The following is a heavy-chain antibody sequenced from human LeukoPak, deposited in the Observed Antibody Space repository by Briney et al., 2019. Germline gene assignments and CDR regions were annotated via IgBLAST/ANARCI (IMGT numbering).Heavy chain of an antibody. Sequence: KVSCKASGYTFTSYGISWVRQAPGQGLEWMGWINPNSGGTNYAQKFQGRVTMTRDTSISTAYMELSRLRSDDTAVYYCAIPRGVGGFIRGGFAYGARETLVTVS. J-gene: IGHJ4*02. CDR3: AIPRGVGGFIRGGFAY. CDR1: GYTFTSYG. V-gene: IGHV1-2*02. D-gene: IGHD3-16*02. CDR2: INPNSGGT.